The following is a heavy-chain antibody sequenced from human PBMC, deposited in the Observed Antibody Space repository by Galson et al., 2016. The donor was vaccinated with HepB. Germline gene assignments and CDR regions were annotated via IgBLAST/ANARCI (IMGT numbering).Heavy chain of an antibody. CDR1: GFSLTTTGVG. J-gene: IGHJ4*02. CDR3: VHQRDAYSTSTGTLAY. V-gene: IGHV2-5*02. CDR2: IYWDEDK. D-gene: IGHD3-16*01. Sequence: PALVKPTQTLTLTCTFSGFSLTTTGVGVGWIRQPPGKALEWLALIYWDEDKRYSPSLKTRLSITRDTSKNQVVLTMTNMDPVDAATYYCVHQRDAYSTSTGTLAYGGQGTLVSVSS.